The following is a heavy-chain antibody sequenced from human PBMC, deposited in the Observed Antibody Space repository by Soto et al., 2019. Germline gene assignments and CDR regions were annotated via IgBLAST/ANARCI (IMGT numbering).Heavy chain of an antibody. D-gene: IGHD5-12*01. CDR2: IRSKANSYAT. V-gene: IGHV3-73*01. Sequence: GGSLRLSCAASGFTFSGSAMHWVRQASGKGLEWVGRIRSKANSYATAYAASVKGRFTISRDDPKNTAYLQMNSLKTEDTAVYYCTRQNVDIVAIPDFDYWGQGTLVPVSS. CDR3: TRQNVDIVAIPDFDY. J-gene: IGHJ4*02. CDR1: GFTFSGSA.